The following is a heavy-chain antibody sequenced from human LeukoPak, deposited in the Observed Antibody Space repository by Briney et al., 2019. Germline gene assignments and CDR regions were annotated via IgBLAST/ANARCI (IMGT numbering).Heavy chain of an antibody. CDR1: GLTFSSYW. CDR2: ISGSGGST. D-gene: IGHD6-6*01. J-gene: IGHJ4*02. CDR3: AKFDSSSSRVLDY. V-gene: IGHV3-23*01. Sequence: GGSLRLSCAASGLTFSSYWMHWVRQAPGKGLEWVSAISGSGGSTYYADSVKGRFTISRDNSKNTLYLQMNSLRAEDTAVYYCAKFDSSSSRVLDYWGQGTLVTVSS.